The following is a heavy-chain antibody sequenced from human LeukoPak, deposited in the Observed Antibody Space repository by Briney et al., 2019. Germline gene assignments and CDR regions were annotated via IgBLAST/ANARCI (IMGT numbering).Heavy chain of an antibody. CDR3: ARVKGAAAEKYYFDY. V-gene: IGHV1-2*02. J-gene: IGHJ4*02. D-gene: IGHD6-13*01. CDR1: GYTFTGYY. Sequence: ASVKVSCKASGYTFTGYYMHWVRQAPGQGLEWMGWINPNSGGTNYAQKFQGRVTMTRDTSISTAYMELSRLRPDDTAVYYCARVKGAAAEKYYFDYWGQGTLVTVSS. CDR2: INPNSGGT.